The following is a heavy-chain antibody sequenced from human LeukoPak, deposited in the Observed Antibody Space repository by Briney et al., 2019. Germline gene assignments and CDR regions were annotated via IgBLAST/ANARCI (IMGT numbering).Heavy chain of an antibody. V-gene: IGHV3-7*01. J-gene: IGHJ4*02. CDR3: AKGGHVDY. CDR2: MKADGRET. CDR1: GFSFSTYW. Sequence: GGSLRLSCAASGFSFSTYWMTWVRQAPGKGLEWVANMKADGRETYYVDSVKGRFTISRDNAQNSLYLQLNSLRVEDTAVYYCAKGGHVDYCGQGSLVTVSS.